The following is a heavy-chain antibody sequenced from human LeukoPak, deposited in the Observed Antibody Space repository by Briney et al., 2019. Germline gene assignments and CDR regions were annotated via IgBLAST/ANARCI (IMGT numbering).Heavy chain of an antibody. D-gene: IGHD6-13*01. V-gene: IGHV4-34*01. Sequence: PSETLSLTCAVYGGSFSGYYWSWIRQPPGKGLEGIGEINHSGSTNYNPSLKSRVTISVDTSKNQFSLKLSSVTAADTAVYYCARRALRYSSSWYMGYNWFDPWGQGTLVTVSS. J-gene: IGHJ5*02. CDR1: GGSFSGYY. CDR3: ARRALRYSSSWYMGYNWFDP. CDR2: INHSGST.